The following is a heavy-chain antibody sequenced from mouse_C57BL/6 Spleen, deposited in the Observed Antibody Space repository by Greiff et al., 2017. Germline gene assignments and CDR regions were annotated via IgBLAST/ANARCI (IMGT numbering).Heavy chain of an antibody. CDR1: GYTFTSYW. V-gene: IGHV1-69*01. Sequence: QVQLQQPGAELVMPGASVKLSCKASGYTFTSYWMHWVKQRHGQGLEWIGEIDPSASYTNYNQKFKGKSTLTVDKSSSTAYMQISSRTSEDSAVYYCASVYGSRGYFDVWGTGTTVTVSS. J-gene: IGHJ1*03. CDR3: ASVYGSRGYFDV. D-gene: IGHD1-1*01. CDR2: IDPSASYT.